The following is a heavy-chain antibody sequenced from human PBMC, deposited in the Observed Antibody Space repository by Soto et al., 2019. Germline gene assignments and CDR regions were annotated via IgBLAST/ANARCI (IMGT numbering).Heavy chain of an antibody. V-gene: IGHV3-23*01. D-gene: IGHD2-15*01. CDR3: AKDLGLGGGSCYGN. Sequence: EVQLLESGGGLVQPGGSLRLFCAASGFTFSSYAMSWVRQAPGKGLEWVSAISGSGDNTFYADSVKGRFTISRDNSKNTLFLQMNSLRAEDTAVYYCAKDLGLGGGSCYGNWGQGTLVTVSS. CDR2: ISGSGDNT. J-gene: IGHJ4*02. CDR1: GFTFSSYA.